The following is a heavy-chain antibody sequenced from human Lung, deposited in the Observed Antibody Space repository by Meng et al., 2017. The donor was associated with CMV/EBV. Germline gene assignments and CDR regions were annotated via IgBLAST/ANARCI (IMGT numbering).Heavy chain of an antibody. CDR2: IYWNDDK. CDR3: AHTYSDFWSGSPRYFDL. Sequence: FSLCTSGVGLGSIRQPQGKALEWLALIYWNDDKRYSPSLKSRLTITKDTSKNQVVLTMTNMDPVDTATYYCAHTYSDFWSGSPRYFDLWGRGTLVTVSS. V-gene: IGHV2-5*01. D-gene: IGHD3-3*01. CDR1: FSLCTSGVG. J-gene: IGHJ2*01.